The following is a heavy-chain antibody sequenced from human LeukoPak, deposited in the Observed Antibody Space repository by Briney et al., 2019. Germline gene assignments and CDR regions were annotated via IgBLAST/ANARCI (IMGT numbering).Heavy chain of an antibody. J-gene: IGHJ4*02. CDR3: ARAAYCSGGSCYSDY. CDR1: GYTFTSYS. V-gene: IGHV1-18*01. CDR2: ISAYNGNT. D-gene: IGHD2-15*01. Sequence: ASVKVSCKASGYTFTSYSISWVRQAPGQGLEWMGWISAYNGNTIYAQKVKGRVTMTTDTSTSTAYMELRSLKSDDTAVYYCARAAYCSGGSCYSDYWGQGTLVTVSS.